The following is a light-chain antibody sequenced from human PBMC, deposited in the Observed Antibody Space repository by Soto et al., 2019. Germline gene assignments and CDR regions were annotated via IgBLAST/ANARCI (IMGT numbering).Light chain of an antibody. J-gene: IGKJ5*01. CDR1: QVMSSW. Sequence: DIHMTQSPSSVSASVGYTFTITCRASQVMSSWLAWYQQNPGKAPNLLIYVASSLQSEVPSRFSGSGSGTDFTLTITSLQPEDFEPYYCQQSYGTPITFGQGTRLEIK. V-gene: IGKV1-12*01. CDR3: QQSYGTPIT. CDR2: VAS.